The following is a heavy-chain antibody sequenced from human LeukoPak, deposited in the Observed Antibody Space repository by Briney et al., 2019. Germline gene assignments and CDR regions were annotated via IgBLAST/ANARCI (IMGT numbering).Heavy chain of an antibody. CDR3: ARDDPVRSEYFQH. D-gene: IGHD3-3*01. V-gene: IGHV4-59*13. CDR1: GGSISSYY. Sequence: SETLSLTCTVSGGSISSYYWSWIRQPPGKVLEWIGYIYYSGSTNYNPSLKSRVTISVDTSKNQFSLKLSSVTAADTAVYYCARDDPVRSEYFQHWGQGTLVTVSS. CDR2: IYYSGST. J-gene: IGHJ1*01.